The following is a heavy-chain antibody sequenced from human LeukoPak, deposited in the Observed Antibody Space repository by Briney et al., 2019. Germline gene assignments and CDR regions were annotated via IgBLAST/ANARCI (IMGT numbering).Heavy chain of an antibody. CDR3: AREARITIFGVVTPSLYFQH. Sequence: GASVKVSCKASGYTFSSSAISWVRQAPGQGLEWMGWISAYNGNTYYAQKFQGRVTMTTDTSTSTVYMELSSLRSEDTAVYYCAREARITIFGVVTPSLYFQHWGQGTLVTVSS. CDR1: GYTFSSSA. D-gene: IGHD3-3*01. V-gene: IGHV1-18*01. J-gene: IGHJ1*01. CDR2: ISAYNGNT.